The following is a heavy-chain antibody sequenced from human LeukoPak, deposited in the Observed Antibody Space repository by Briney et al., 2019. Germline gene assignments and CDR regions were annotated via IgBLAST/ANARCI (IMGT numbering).Heavy chain of an antibody. D-gene: IGHD2-15*01. CDR2: IYYSGST. V-gene: IGHV4-39*01. Sequence: SETLSLTCTVAGGSISSSSYYWGWIRQPPGKGLEWIGSIYYSGSTYYNPSLKSRVTISVDTSKNQFSLKLSSVTAADTAVYYCALRWGYCSGGSCSNFDYWGQGTLVTVSS. J-gene: IGHJ4*02. CDR1: GGSISSSSYY. CDR3: ALRWGYCSGGSCSNFDY.